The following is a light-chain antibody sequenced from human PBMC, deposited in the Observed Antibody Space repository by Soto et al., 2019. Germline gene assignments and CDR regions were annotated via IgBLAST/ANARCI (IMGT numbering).Light chain of an antibody. Sequence: QSALTQPRSVSGSPGQSVTISCTGTSSDVGAYNYVSWYQQHPGKAPKLIISAVNKRSSGVPDRFSGSKSGNTASLTISGVQAEDEADYYCCAYAGRHVVFGGGTKLTVL. CDR1: SSDVGAYNY. CDR3: CAYAGRHVV. V-gene: IGLV2-11*01. CDR2: AVN. J-gene: IGLJ2*01.